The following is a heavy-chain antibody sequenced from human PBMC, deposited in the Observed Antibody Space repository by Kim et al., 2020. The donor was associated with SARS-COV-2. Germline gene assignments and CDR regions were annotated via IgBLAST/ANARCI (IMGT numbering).Heavy chain of an antibody. D-gene: IGHD3-10*01. Sequence: YNPSLKSRVTISVDTSKNQFSLKLSSVTAADTAVYYCARGRGSGSYYMGYWGQGTLVTVSS. V-gene: IGHV4-34*01. J-gene: IGHJ4*02. CDR3: ARGRGSGSYYMGY.